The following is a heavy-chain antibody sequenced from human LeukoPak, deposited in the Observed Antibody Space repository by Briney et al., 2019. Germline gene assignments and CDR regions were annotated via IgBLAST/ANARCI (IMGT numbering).Heavy chain of an antibody. CDR2: IYYSGST. J-gene: IGHJ4*02. CDR3: AGNMATMEGEFAY. Sequence: PSETLSLTCTVSGGSISSYYWSWIRQPPGKGLEWIGYIYYSGSTNYNPSLKSRVTISVDTSKNQFSLKLSSVTAADTAVYYCAGNMATMEGEFAYWGQGTLVTVSS. D-gene: IGHD5-24*01. V-gene: IGHV4-59*13. CDR1: GGSISSYY.